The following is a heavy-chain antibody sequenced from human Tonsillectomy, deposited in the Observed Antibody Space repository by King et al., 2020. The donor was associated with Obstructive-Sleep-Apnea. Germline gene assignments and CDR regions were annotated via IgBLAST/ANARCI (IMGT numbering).Heavy chain of an antibody. Sequence: VQLVESGGGLVQPGGSLRLSCAASGFTFSSYSMNWVRQAPGKGLEWVSYISSSSSTIYYADSVKGRFTISRDNAKNSLYLQMNSLRAEDTAVYYCARRAPAERYSSGWYYFDYWGQGTLVTVSS. CDR3: ARRAPAERYSSGWYYFDY. V-gene: IGHV3-48*04. CDR2: ISSSSSTI. D-gene: IGHD6-19*01. CDR1: GFTFSSYS. J-gene: IGHJ4*02.